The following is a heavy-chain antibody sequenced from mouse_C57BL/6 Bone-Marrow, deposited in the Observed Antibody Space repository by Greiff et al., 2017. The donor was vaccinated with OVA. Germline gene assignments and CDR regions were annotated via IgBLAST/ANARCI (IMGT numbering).Heavy chain of an antibody. CDR1: GYTFTSYW. CDR2: IYPNSGST. Sequence: QVQLQQPGAELVKPGASVKLSCKASGYTFTSYWMHWVKQRPGQGLEWIGMIYPNSGSTNYNEKFKSKATLTVDKSSSTAYMQLSSLTSEDSAVYYCAITTVPYYFDYWGQGTTLTVSS. D-gene: IGHD1-1*01. J-gene: IGHJ2*01. CDR3: AITTVPYYFDY. V-gene: IGHV1-64*01.